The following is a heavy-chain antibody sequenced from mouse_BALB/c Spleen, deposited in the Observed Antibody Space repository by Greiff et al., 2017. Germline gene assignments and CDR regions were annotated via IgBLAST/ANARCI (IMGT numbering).Heavy chain of an antibody. V-gene: IGHV5-4*02. Sequence: DVQLQESGGGLVKPGGSLKLSCAASGFTFSDYYMYWVRQTPEKRLEWVATISDGGSYTYYPDSVKGRFTISRDNAKNNLYLQMSSLKSEDTAMYYCAREGYGLDYWGQGTTLTVSS. CDR2: ISDGGSYT. CDR3: AREGYGLDY. J-gene: IGHJ2*01. CDR1: GFTFSDYY. D-gene: IGHD2-10*02.